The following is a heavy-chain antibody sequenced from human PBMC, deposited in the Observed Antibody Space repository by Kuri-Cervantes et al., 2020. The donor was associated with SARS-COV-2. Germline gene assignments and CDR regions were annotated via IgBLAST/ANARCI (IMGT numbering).Heavy chain of an antibody. V-gene: IGHV4-39*01. CDR2: IYYSGRT. CDR3: ARQGEGVTMVQGVIFGTFDY. CDR1: GGSISSSSYY. D-gene: IGHD3-10*01. J-gene: IGHJ4*02. Sequence: SETLSLTCTVSGGSISSSSYYWGWIRQPPGKGLEWIGRIYYSGRTYYNPALKSRVTISVDTSKNQFSLKLSSVTSADTAVYYCARQGEGVTMVQGVIFGTFDYWGQGTLVTVSS.